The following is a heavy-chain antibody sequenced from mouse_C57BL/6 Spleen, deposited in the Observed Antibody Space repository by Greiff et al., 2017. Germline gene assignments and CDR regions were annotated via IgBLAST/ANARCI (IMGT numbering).Heavy chain of an antibody. CDR3: ARWERYYAMDY. CDR2: INPNNGGT. D-gene: IGHD4-1*01. Sequence: EVQLQQSGPELVKPGASVKISCKASGYTFTDYYMNWVKQSHGKSLEWIGDINPNNGGTSYNEKFKGKATLTVDKSSSTAYMALRSRTSEDSAVYYCARWERYYAMDYWGQGTSVTVSS. J-gene: IGHJ4*01. CDR1: GYTFTDYY. V-gene: IGHV1-26*01.